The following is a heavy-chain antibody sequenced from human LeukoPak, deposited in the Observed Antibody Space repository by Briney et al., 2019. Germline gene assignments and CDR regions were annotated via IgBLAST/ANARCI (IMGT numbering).Heavy chain of an antibody. CDR1: GFTVSDYS. J-gene: IGHJ4*02. CDR2: ISGSGDST. D-gene: IGHD2-15*01. CDR3: AKEYCSGGSCYLDY. Sequence: GGSLRLSCAAYGFTVSDYSMAWVRQAPGKGLEWVSAISGSGDSTYYADSVKGRFTISRDNSKNTLYLQMNSLRAEDTAVYYCAKEYCSGGSCYLDYWGQGTLVTVSS. V-gene: IGHV3-23*01.